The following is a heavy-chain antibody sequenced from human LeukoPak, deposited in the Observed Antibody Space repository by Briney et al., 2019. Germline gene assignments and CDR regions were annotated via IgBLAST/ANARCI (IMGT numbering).Heavy chain of an antibody. CDR2: ISGYKGNT. V-gene: IGHV1-18*01. CDR1: GYTFSTYG. J-gene: IGHJ6*02. D-gene: IGHD3-10*01. Sequence: VASVKVSCKASGYTFSTYGISWVRQAPGQGLEWMGWISGYKGNTKYGQKLQGRVTMTTGTSTTTAYMELRSLRSDDTAVYYCARTRGGAYNYYGMDVWGQGTTVTVSS. CDR3: ARTRGGAYNYYGMDV.